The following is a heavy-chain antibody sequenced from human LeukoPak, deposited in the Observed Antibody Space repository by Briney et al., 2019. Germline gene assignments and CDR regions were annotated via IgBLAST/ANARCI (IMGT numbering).Heavy chain of an antibody. CDR3: ARYYYDSSGYYYSDY. CDR1: GFTFSSYS. D-gene: IGHD3-22*01. V-gene: IGHV3-21*01. J-gene: IGHJ4*02. CDR2: ISSSSSYI. Sequence: PGGSLRLSCAASGFTFSSYSMNWVRRAPGKGLEWVSSISSSSSYIYYADSVKGRFTISRDNAKNSLSLQMNSLRAEDTAVYYCARYYYDSSGYYYSDYWGQGTLVTVSS.